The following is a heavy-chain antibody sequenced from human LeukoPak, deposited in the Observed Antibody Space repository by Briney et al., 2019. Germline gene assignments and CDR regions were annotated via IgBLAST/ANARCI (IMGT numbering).Heavy chain of an antibody. Sequence: PGGFLRLSCAASGFSFSTYVMYWVRPAPGKGLEWVALIWNDGTNTYYADSVKGRFTISRDNSKNTLYLQMNSLRAEDTAGYYCAGDTPPGGDFYFDYWGQGTLVIVSS. J-gene: IGHJ4*02. CDR3: AGDTPPGGDFYFDY. D-gene: IGHD3-16*01. CDR1: GFSFSTYV. V-gene: IGHV3-33*01. CDR2: IWNDGTNT.